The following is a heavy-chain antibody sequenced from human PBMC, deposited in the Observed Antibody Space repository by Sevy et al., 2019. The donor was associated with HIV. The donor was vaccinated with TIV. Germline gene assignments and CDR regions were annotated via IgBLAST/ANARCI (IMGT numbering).Heavy chain of an antibody. Sequence: GGSLRLSCAASGFTFSSYAMSWVRQAPGKGLEWVSAISGSGGSTYYADSVKDRFTISRDNSKNTLYLQMNSLRAEDTAVYYCAKRNRGEQLVDYYYYYGMDVWGQGTTVTVSS. CDR1: GFTFSSYA. D-gene: IGHD6-13*01. V-gene: IGHV3-23*01. J-gene: IGHJ6*02. CDR3: AKRNRGEQLVDYYYYYGMDV. CDR2: ISGSGGST.